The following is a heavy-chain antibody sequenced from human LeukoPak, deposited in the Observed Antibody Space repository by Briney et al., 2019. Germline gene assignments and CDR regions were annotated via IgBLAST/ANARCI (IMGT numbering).Heavy chain of an antibody. CDR2: INDSGST. J-gene: IGHJ4*02. CDR3: ARRRPSHYFDY. CDR1: VGSFSGYY. Sequence: SETLSLTCAVYVGSFSGYYWSWIRQSPGKGLEWIGEINDSGSTNYNPSLKSRVTISVDTSKNQFSLKLSSVTAADTAVYYCARRRPSHYFDYWGQGTLVTVSS. V-gene: IGHV4-34*01.